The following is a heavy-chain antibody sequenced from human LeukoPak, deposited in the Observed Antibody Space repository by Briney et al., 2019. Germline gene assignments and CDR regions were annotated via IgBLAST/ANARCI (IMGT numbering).Heavy chain of an antibody. CDR1: GGSISSSSYY. J-gene: IGHJ4*02. CDR3: AKDRMKWRVAAASIEY. Sequence: ETLSLTCTVSGGSISSSSYYWGWIRQAPGKGLEWVSALSGSGGNTYYADSVKGRLTISRDNSKSTLYLQMNSLRGDDTAVYYCAKDRMKWRVAAASIEYWGRGTLVTVPT. V-gene: IGHV3-23*01. CDR2: LSGSGGNT. D-gene: IGHD2-2*01.